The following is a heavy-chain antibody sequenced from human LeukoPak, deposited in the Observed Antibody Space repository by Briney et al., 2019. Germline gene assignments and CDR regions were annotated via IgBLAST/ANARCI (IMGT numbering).Heavy chain of an antibody. CDR1: GFTFNKYA. D-gene: IGHD2-2*02. V-gene: IGHV3-23*01. Sequence: PGGSLRHSCAASGFTFNKYAMTWVRQAAGRGLEWVSAISATGVSTFYADSVKGRFTISRDNSKNSLVLQMNSLRAEDTAVYYCARDRRASVGYCSSTSCYNPGYFQHWGQGTLVTVSS. J-gene: IGHJ1*01. CDR2: ISATGVST. CDR3: ARDRRASVGYCSSTSCYNPGYFQH.